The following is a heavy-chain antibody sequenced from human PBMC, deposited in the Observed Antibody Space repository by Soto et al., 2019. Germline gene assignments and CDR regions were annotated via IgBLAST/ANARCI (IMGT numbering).Heavy chain of an antibody. D-gene: IGHD1-1*01. CDR3: ARWPQLEPRFDY. Sequence: QVQLQESGPGLVKPSQTLSLTCTVSGGSISSGGYYWSWICQHPGKGLEWIGYIYYSGSTYYNPSLRSRDTISVDTSKNEFSLKLSSVTDADTAVYYCARWPQLEPRFDYWGQGTLVTVSS. V-gene: IGHV4-31*03. CDR1: GGSISSGGYY. J-gene: IGHJ4*02. CDR2: IYYSGST.